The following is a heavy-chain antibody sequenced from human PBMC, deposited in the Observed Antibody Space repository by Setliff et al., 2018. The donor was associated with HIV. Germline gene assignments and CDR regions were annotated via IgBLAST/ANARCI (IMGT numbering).Heavy chain of an antibody. Sequence: GASVKVSCKASGYTFTSYGISWVRQAPGQGLEWMGWISAYNGNTNYAQKLQGRVTTTTDTSTSTAYMELRSLRSDDTAVYYCARDLDSSGYGDAFDIWGQGTMVTVSS. CDR3: ARDLDSSGYGDAFDI. CDR1: GYTFTSYG. J-gene: IGHJ3*02. V-gene: IGHV1-18*01. D-gene: IGHD3-22*01. CDR2: ISAYNGNT.